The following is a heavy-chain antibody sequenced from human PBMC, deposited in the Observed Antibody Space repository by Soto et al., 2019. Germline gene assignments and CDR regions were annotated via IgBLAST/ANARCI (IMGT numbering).Heavy chain of an antibody. V-gene: IGHV4-4*07. CDR3: AREDVAAAGTSFDY. J-gene: IGHJ4*02. CDR1: GGSISSYY. CDR2: IYTSGST. Sequence: QVQLQESGPGLVKPSETLSLTCTVSGGSISSYYWSWIRQPAGKGLEWIGRIYTSGSTNYNPSLKSRVTRSVDTSKNQFSLKLSSVTAADTAVYYCAREDVAAAGTSFDYWGQGTLVTVSS. D-gene: IGHD6-13*01.